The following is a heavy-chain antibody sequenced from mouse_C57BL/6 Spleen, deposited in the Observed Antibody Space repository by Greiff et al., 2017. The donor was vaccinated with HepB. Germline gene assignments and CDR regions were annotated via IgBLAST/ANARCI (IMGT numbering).Heavy chain of an antibody. J-gene: IGHJ2*01. V-gene: IGHV1-64*01. CDR1: GYTFTSYW. Sequence: QVQLQQPGAELVKPGASVKLSCMASGYTFTSYWMHWVKQRPGQGLEWIGMIHPNSGSTNYNEKFKTKATLTVDKSSSTAYMHLSSLTSEDSAVYYCARGVWLRGYYFDYWGQGTTLTVSS. CDR3: ARGVWLRGYYFDY. CDR2: IHPNSGST. D-gene: IGHD2-2*01.